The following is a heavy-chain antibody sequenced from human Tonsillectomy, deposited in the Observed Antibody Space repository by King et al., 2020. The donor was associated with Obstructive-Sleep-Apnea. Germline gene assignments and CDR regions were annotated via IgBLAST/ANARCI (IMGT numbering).Heavy chain of an antibody. Sequence: EVQLVESGGGLVQPGGSLRLSCSASGFTFSDYSMHWVRQAPGKGPEYVSTINSDGGTTYYADSVKGRFIISRDNSKNTLYLQMSSLRAEDTAVYYCLSDGQFDLWGRGTLVTVSS. CDR2: INSDGGTT. J-gene: IGHJ2*01. CDR1: GFTFSDYS. D-gene: IGHD2/OR15-2a*01. V-gene: IGHV3-64D*08. CDR3: LSDGQFDL.